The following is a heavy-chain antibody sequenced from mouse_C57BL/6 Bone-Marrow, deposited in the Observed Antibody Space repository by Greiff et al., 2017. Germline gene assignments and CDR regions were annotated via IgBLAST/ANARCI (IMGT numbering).Heavy chain of an antibody. J-gene: IGHJ4*01. CDR2: ISDGGSYT. CDR3: AREGSHLYYYAMDY. Sequence: EVQGVESGGGLVKPGGSLKLSCAASGFTFSSYAMSWVRQTPEKRLEWVATISDGGSYTYYPDNVKGRFTISRDNAKNNLYLQMSHLKSEDTAMYYCAREGSHLYYYAMDYWGQGTSVTVSS. D-gene: IGHD1-1*02. V-gene: IGHV5-4*01. CDR1: GFTFSSYA.